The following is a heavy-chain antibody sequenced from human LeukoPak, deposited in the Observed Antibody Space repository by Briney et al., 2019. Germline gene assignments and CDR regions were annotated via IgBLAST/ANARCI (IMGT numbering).Heavy chain of an antibody. CDR3: AKGGSSWYYFDY. D-gene: IGHD6-13*01. Sequence: GGSLRLSCAASVFTFSSYGMYWVRQAPGKGLEWVSAISGSGGSTYYADSVKGRFTISRDNSKNTLYLQMNSLRAEDTAVYYCAKGGSSWYYFDYWGQGTLVTVSS. J-gene: IGHJ4*02. CDR1: VFTFSSYG. V-gene: IGHV3-23*01. CDR2: ISGSGGST.